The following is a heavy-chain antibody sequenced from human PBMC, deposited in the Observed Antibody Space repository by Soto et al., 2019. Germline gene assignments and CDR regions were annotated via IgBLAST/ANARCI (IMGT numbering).Heavy chain of an antibody. V-gene: IGHV1-18*01. CDR3: AREGVAPYYYYGMDV. J-gene: IGHJ6*02. CDR2: ISTYNGDT. CDR1: GYTFTRSG. D-gene: IGHD5-12*01. Sequence: QVQLVQSGAEVKKPGASVKVSCKASGYTFTRSGISWVRQAPGQGLEWMGWISTYNGDTNYAQTFQGRVTMTTDTSTSTVHMEVRSLRSDDTAVYYCAREGVAPYYYYGMDVWGQGTPVTXS.